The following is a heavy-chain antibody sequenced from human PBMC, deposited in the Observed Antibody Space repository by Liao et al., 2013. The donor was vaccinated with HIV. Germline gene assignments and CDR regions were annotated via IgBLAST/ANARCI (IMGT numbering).Heavy chain of an antibody. D-gene: IGHD3-3*01. CDR2: MHASENF. J-gene: IGHJ4*02. Sequence: QVRLHESGPGLVKPSETLSLTCSVSGGSVISSYWSWIRQSAGKGLEWIGRMHASENFDYNPSLKSRVSLSMDTSRNQFFLKVTSVTTADTAMYYCARMGTSTEYYDMWSGYYSHVQQGTHFDHWGQGTLVTVSS. V-gene: IGHV4-4*07. CDR1: GGSVISSY. CDR3: ARMGTSTEYYDMWSGYYSHVQQGTHFDH.